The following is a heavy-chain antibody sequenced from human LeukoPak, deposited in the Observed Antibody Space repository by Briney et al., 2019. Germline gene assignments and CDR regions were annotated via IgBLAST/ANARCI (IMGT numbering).Heavy chain of an antibody. J-gene: IGHJ6*04. Sequence: SETLSLTCAVSGGPISSYYWNWIRQPPGTGLEWIGYIYYSGSTNYNPSLKSRVTISVDTSKNQFSLKLSSVTAADTAVYYCARAEPLYYYGMDVWAKGTTVTVSS. V-gene: IGHV4-59*12. CDR1: GGPISSYY. CDR2: IYYSGST. CDR3: ARAEPLYYYGMDV.